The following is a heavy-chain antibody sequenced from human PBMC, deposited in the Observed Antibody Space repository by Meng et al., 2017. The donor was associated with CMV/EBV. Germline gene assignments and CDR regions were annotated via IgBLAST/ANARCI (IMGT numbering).Heavy chain of an antibody. V-gene: IGHV3-74*01. CDR2: IDENGSSV. D-gene: IGHD3-16*01. CDR3: ARGLEEGLGWEMGY. Sequence: EVHVGGAGGGLVLPGGSLRLSCGVSGLSMRFFWMHWVRQVPGKGLEWLSRIDENGSSVSYADSVRGRFTISRDDAKNTLFLQMNSLRVEDTAVYYCARGLEEGLGWEMGYWGHGTLVTVSS. J-gene: IGHJ4*01. CDR1: GLSMRFFW.